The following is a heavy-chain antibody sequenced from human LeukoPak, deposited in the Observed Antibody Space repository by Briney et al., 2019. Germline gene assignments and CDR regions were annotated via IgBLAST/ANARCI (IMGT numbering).Heavy chain of an antibody. V-gene: IGHV3-21*01. J-gene: IGHJ4*01. Sequence: GSLRLSCAASGFTFSSYSMNWVRQAPGKGLEWVSSISSSSSYIYYADSAKGRFTISRDNAKNSLYLQMNSLRAEDTAVYYCAGALSGGPFDYWGHGTLVTVSS. CDR3: AGALSGGPFDY. CDR1: GFTFSSYS. CDR2: ISSSSSYI. D-gene: IGHD2-15*01.